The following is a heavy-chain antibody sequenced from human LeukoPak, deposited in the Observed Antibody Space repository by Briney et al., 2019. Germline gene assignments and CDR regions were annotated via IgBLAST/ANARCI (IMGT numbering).Heavy chain of an antibody. CDR1: GGSFSGYY. J-gene: IGHJ4*02. V-gene: IGHV4-34*01. CDR3: ARGAFSGWELLLSPLHFDY. Sequence: SETLSLTCAVYGGSFSGYYWSWIRQPPGKGLEWIGEINHSGSTNYNPSLKSRVTISVGTSKNQFSLKLSSVTAADTAVYYCARGAFSGWELLLSPLHFDYWGQGTLVTVSS. D-gene: IGHD2-15*01. CDR2: INHSGST.